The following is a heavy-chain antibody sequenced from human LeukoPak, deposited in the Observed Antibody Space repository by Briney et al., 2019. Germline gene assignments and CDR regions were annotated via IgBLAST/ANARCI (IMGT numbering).Heavy chain of an antibody. Sequence: SDTLSLTCTVSGGSISDVDYYWGSIRQPPGKGLEEIGSFHGGSPYYNPSFKSRVTMSLDTPKNHFSLNLHSVTAADTAVYYCVRGRRGGAYGYPDNWGQGTLVTVSS. D-gene: IGHD5-18*01. CDR3: VRGRRGGAYGYPDN. V-gene: IGHV4-39*07. CDR1: GGSISDVDYY. CDR2: FHGGSP. J-gene: IGHJ1*01.